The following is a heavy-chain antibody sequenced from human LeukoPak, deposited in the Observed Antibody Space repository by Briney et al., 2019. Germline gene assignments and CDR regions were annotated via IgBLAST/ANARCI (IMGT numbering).Heavy chain of an antibody. CDR3: AKDRGLTMIVVVIPKYDAFDI. D-gene: IGHD3-22*01. CDR2: VSGDGGST. J-gene: IGHJ3*02. CDR1: GFTFDDYA. Sequence: GGSLRLSCAVSGFTFDDYAMHWVSQATGKGLEWVSLVSGDGGSTYYADSVKGRFTISRDNSKNSRYLQMNRLRTEYTALYYCAKDRGLTMIVVVIPKYDAFDIWGQGTLVTVSS. V-gene: IGHV3-43*02.